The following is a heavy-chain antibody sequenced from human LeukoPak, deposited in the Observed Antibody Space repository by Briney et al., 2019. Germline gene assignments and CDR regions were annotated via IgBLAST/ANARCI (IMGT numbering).Heavy chain of an antibody. J-gene: IGHJ6*02. V-gene: IGHV1-18*01. D-gene: IGHD3-10*01. CDR3: ARERGSYITMIRGVTSYGMDV. Sequence: ASVKVSCKASGYTFTSYAISWVRQAPGQGLEWMGWISAYNGNTDYVQKLQGRLTMTTDTFTSTAYMELTSLSSDDTAVYYCARERGSYITMIRGVTSYGMDVWGQGTTVTVSS. CDR2: ISAYNGNT. CDR1: GYTFTSYA.